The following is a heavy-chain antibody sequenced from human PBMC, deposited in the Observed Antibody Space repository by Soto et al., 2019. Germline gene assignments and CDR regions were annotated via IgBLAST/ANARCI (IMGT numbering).Heavy chain of an antibody. CDR1: GGSFSGYY. CDR3: ARVKGEDYDYVWGSYRQSYGMDV. V-gene: IGHV4-34*01. CDR2: INHSGST. Sequence: QVQLQQWGAGLLKPSETLSLTCAVYGGSFSGYYWSWIRQPPGKGLEWIGEINHSGSTNYNPSLKCRVTISVDTSKNQFSLKLSSVTAADTAVYYCARVKGEDYDYVWGSYRQSYGMDVWGQGTTVTVSS. J-gene: IGHJ6*02. D-gene: IGHD3-16*02.